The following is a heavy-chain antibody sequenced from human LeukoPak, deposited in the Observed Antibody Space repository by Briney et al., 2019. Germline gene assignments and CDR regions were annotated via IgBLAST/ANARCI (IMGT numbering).Heavy chain of an antibody. CDR2: ISYDGTNK. V-gene: IGHV3-30*01. CDR1: GLTVSIYT. Sequence: GKSLRLSCAASGLTVSIYTMHWVRQASGKGLEWVALISYDGTNKYYADSVKGRFTISRDNSKSTLYLQMNSLRAEDTAVYYCARAVGDCSGGSCYSELDYWGQGALVTVSS. J-gene: IGHJ4*02. CDR3: ARAVGDCSGGSCYSELDY. D-gene: IGHD2-15*01.